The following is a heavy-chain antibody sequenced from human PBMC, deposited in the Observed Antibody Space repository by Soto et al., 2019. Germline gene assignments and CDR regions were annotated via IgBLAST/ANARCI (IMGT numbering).Heavy chain of an antibody. CDR2: IYSGGST. V-gene: IGHV3-66*01. Sequence: GGSLRLSCAASGFTVSSNYMSWVRQAPGKGLEWVSVIYSGGSTYYADSVKGRFTISRDNSKNTLYLQMNSLRAEDTAVYYCARDVFRHHGDGYYYMDVWGKGTTVTVSS. D-gene: IGHD4-17*01. CDR3: ARDVFRHHGDGYYYMDV. CDR1: GFTVSSNY. J-gene: IGHJ6*03.